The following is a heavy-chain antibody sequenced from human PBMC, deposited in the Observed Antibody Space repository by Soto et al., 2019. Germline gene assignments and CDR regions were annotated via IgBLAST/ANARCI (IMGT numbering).Heavy chain of an antibody. CDR1: GFTFSNYA. CDR2: ITSGGDT. Sequence: EVQLLESGGGLVQPGGSLRLFCAASGFTFSNYAMTWVRQAPGKGLEWVSTITSGGDTYFGDTVKGRFTISRDISKSTQYLQMDSLRAEDTAVYYCAKTDKFNSQSSGWANRFDSWGQGTLVTVSS. D-gene: IGHD6-19*01. J-gene: IGHJ4*02. CDR3: AKTDKFNSQSSGWANRFDS. V-gene: IGHV3-23*01.